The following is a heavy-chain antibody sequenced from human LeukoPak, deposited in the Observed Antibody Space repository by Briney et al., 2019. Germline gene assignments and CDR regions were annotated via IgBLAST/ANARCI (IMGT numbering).Heavy chain of an antibody. CDR2: XXSKAYRGTT. D-gene: IGHD5-18*01. CDR3: TRGPIQLWIHNGMDV. Sequence: XCTXXGFXFGDHAMSWVRQAPGXGLEWVXXXXSKAYRGTTEYAASVKDRFTISRDDSNSIAYLQMNSLRTEDTAVYYCTRGPIQLWIHNGMDVWGPGTTVTVSS. CDR1: GFXFGDHA. V-gene: IGHV3-49*04. J-gene: IGHJ6*02.